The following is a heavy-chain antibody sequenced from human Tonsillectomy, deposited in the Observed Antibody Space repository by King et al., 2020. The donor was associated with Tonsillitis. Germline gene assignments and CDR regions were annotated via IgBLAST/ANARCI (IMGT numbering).Heavy chain of an antibody. J-gene: IGHJ4*02. CDR1: GFTFSTYG. Sequence: QMVQSGGGVFQPGRSLRLSFAASGFTFSTYGMHWVRQASGQGLAWVSVLRNYGINKFYADPVKGRFTISRDNSQNMVFLQMISLTAEDTALYYCAKDWEGGFDYWGQGTLVTVSS. D-gene: IGHD1-26*01. CDR2: LRNYGINK. V-gene: IGHV3-33*06. CDR3: AKDWEGGFDY.